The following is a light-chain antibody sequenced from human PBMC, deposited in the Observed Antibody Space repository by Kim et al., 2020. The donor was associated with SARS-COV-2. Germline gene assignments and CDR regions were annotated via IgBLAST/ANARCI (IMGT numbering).Light chain of an antibody. CDR1: SSYVGGYNY. J-gene: IGLJ1*01. V-gene: IGLV2-14*03. Sequence: LTQPASVSGSPGQSITISCTGTSSYVGGYNYVSWYQQHPGKAPKLMIYDVSNRPSGVSNRFSGSKSGNTASLTISGLQAEDEADYYCSSYTSSSAYVFGTGTKVTVL. CDR2: DVS. CDR3: SSYTSSSAYV.